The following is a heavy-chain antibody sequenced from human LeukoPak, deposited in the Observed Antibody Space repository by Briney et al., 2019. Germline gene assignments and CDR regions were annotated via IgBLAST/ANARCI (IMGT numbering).Heavy chain of an antibody. J-gene: IGHJ4*02. V-gene: IGHV1-69*04. CDR1: GGTFSSYA. Sequence: GASVKVSCKASGGTFSSYAISWVRQAPGQGLEWMGRIIPILGIANYAQKFQGRVTITADKSTSTAYMELSSLRSEDTAVYYCARGLDSSGYYDYWGQGTLVTVSS. CDR2: IIPILGIA. CDR3: ARGLDSSGYYDY. D-gene: IGHD3-22*01.